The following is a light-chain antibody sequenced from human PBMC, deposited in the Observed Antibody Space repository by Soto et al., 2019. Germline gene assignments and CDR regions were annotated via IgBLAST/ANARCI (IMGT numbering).Light chain of an antibody. V-gene: IGKV3-20*01. CDR2: STS. CDR1: QSLSVSY. CDR3: QQYTTSSWT. Sequence: EIVLTQSPGTLSLSPGDRATLSCRASQSLSVSYIAWYQQKPGQAPRLLIYSTSTRAAGIPDRFTGRGSGTHFTPAISRLEPEDFAVYYCQQYTTSSWTFGQGTKVDIK. J-gene: IGKJ1*01.